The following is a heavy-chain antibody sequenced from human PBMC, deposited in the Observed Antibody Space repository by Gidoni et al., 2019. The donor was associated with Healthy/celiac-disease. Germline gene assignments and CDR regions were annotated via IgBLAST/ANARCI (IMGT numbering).Heavy chain of an antibody. J-gene: IGHJ6*02. CDR3: ARAGDSFYYYGMDV. CDR2: IYYSGRT. D-gene: IGHD5-18*01. Sequence: QLQLQESGPGLVKPSETLCLTCTVAGGSISSSSYYWGWIRQPPGKGLAWIGSIYYSGRTYYNPSLKSRVTISVDTSKNQFSLKLSSVTAADTAVYYCARAGDSFYYYGMDVWGQGTTVTVSS. V-gene: IGHV4-39*07. CDR1: GGSISSSSYY.